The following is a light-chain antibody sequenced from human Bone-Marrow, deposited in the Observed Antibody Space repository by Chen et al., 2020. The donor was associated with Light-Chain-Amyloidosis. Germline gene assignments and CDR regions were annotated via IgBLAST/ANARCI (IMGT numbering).Light chain of an antibody. CDR1: GSDVGSHKH. Sequence: QSALTQPASGSGSPGQSITISCTGTGSDVGSHKHISWYQQYPGKGPKLILFEGTRRPSGVSVRLCGSNSGNTASLTISGLQAEDEADYYCCSYAGTTTAWEFVGGTKLTVL. J-gene: IGLJ3*02. V-gene: IGLV2-23*01. CDR3: CSYAGTTTAWE. CDR2: EGT.